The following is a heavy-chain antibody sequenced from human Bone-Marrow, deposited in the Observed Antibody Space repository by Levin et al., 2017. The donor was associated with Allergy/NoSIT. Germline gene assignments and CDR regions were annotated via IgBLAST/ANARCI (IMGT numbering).Heavy chain of an antibody. V-gene: IGHV3-48*03. D-gene: IGHD2-8*02. CDR1: RFTFSNYE. CDR3: ARVGGGFCAAGVCYSVAGFDS. CDR2: ISSTGNNI. Sequence: GGSLRLSCVASRFTFSNYEMNWVRQAPGKGLEWVSYISSTGNNIYYADSVEGRFTISRDNAKNSLYLQMNSLRAEDTAVYYCARVGGGFCAAGVCYSVAGFDSWGQGALVTVSS. J-gene: IGHJ4*02.